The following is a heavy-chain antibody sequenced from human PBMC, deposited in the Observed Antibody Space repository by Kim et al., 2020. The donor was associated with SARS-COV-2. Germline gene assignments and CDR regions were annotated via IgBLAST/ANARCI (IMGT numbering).Heavy chain of an antibody. CDR3: ATDKTYDILTGFYLDI. D-gene: IGHD3-9*01. CDR2: IYSGGTT. J-gene: IGHJ6*02. Sequence: GGSLRLSCAASGFTVSRNYLSWVRQAPGKGLEWVSIIYSGGTTYYAESVKGRFTISRDNSNNTLYLQMNSLRAEDTAVYYCATDKTYDILTGFYLDIWGQGTTVTVS. CDR1: GFTVSRNY. V-gene: IGHV3-66*01.